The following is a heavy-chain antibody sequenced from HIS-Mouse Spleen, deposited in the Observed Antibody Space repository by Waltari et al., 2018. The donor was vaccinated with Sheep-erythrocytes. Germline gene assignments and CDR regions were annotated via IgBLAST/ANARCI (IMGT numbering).Heavy chain of an antibody. J-gene: IGHJ6*02. CDR3: ARGGQQQLVPFYYYYGMDV. V-gene: IGHV1-2*02. D-gene: IGHD6-13*01. CDR1: GYTFTGYY. Sequence: QVQLVQPGAEVKKPGASVTVSCKASGYTFTGYYMHWVRQPPGQGLEWMGWINPNSGGTNYAQKFQGRVTMTRDTSISTAYMELSRLRSDDTAVYYCARGGQQQLVPFYYYYGMDVWGQGTTVTVSS. CDR2: INPNSGGT.